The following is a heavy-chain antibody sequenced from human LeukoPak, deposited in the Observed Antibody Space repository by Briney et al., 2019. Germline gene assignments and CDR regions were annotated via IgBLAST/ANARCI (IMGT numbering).Heavy chain of an antibody. J-gene: IGHJ4*02. CDR3: AKGLMGITIFGVVIGY. Sequence: PGGSLRLSCAASGFTFSSYGMHWVRQAPGKGLEWVAVISYDGSNKYYADSVKGRFTISRDNSKNTLYLQMNSLRAEDTAVYYCAKGLMGITIFGVVIGYWGQGTLVTVSS. D-gene: IGHD3-3*01. CDR2: ISYDGSNK. V-gene: IGHV3-30*18. CDR1: GFTFSSYG.